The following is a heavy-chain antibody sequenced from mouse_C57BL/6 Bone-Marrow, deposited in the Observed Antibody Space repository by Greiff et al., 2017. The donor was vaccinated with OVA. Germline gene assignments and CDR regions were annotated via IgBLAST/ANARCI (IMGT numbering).Heavy chain of an antibody. CDR1: GYTITDYY. Sequence: EVKLQESGPVLVKPGASVKMSCKASGYTITDYYMNWVKQSHGKSLEWIGVINPYNGGTSYNQKFKGKATLTVDKSSSTAYMELNSLTSEDSAVYYCARKDGSIYYAMDYWGQGTSVTVSS. CDR2: INPYNGGT. V-gene: IGHV1-19*01. CDR3: ARKDGSIYYAMDY. D-gene: IGHD1-1*01. J-gene: IGHJ4*01.